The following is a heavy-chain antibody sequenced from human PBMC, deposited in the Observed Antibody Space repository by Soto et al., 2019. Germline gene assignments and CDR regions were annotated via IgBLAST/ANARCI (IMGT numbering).Heavy chain of an antibody. V-gene: IGHV1-18*01. CDR3: ARVDGVVPAAINYYYYYYMDV. CDR2: ISAYNGNT. Sequence: ASVKVSCKASGYTFTSYGISWVRQAPGQGLEWMGWISAYNGNTNYAQKLQGRVTMTTDTSTSTAYMELRSLRSDDTAVYYCARVDGVVPAAINYYYYYYMDVWGKGTTVTVSS. D-gene: IGHD2-2*02. CDR1: GYTFTSYG. J-gene: IGHJ6*03.